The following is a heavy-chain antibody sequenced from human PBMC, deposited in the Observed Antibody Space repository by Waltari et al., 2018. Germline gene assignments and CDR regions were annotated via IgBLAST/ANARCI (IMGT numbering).Heavy chain of an antibody. J-gene: IGHJ4*02. CDR1: GCTFVDLA. CDR2: ISWDGVKT. V-gene: IGHV3-43D*04. Sequence: EVQLVESGGVVVQPGGYLRMSCSVYGCTFVDLAMHWVRQAPGKGLQWVSLISWDGVKTYYPDSVKGRFTISRDNSKNSLFLQMNSLRVEDTAFYYCAKDMSSSGWTGAIDYWGQGTLVTVSS. D-gene: IGHD6-19*01. CDR3: AKDMSSSGWTGAIDY.